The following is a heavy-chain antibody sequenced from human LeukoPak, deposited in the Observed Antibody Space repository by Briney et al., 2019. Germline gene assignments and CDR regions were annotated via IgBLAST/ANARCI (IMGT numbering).Heavy chain of an antibody. J-gene: IGHJ5*02. CDR1: GGSISSYC. D-gene: IGHD6-19*01. V-gene: IGHV4-59*01. CDR2: IYYSGGT. Sequence: SETLSLTCTVSGGSISSYCWSWIRQPPGKGLEWIGYIYYSGGTNYNPSLKSRVTISLDTSKNQFSLKLSSVTAADTAVYYCARRYRPGIAVAGTGDWFDPWGQGTLVTVSS. CDR3: ARRYRPGIAVAGTGDWFDP.